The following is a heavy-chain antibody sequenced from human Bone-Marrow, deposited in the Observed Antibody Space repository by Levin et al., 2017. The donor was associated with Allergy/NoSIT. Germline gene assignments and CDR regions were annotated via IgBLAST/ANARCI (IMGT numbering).Heavy chain of an antibody. V-gene: IGHV3-23*01. D-gene: IGHD6-19*01. CDR1: GFTFSTYA. CDR2: ISKTGINT. CDR3: AKDALITMAGCFYQYHGMDV. J-gene: IGHJ6*02. Sequence: GGSLRLSCAASGFTFSTYAMSWVRQAPGKGLEWVSSISKTGINTHYADSVKGRFIISRDNSKNTRYLKMNSLRAEDTAIYFCAKDALITMAGCFYQYHGMDVWGQGTTVTVSS.